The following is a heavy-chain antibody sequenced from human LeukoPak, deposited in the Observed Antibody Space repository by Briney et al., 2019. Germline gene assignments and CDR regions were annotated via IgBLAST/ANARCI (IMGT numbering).Heavy chain of an antibody. D-gene: IGHD2-2*01. V-gene: IGHV1-46*01. J-gene: IGHJ4*02. Sequence: ASVKVSCKASGYTFTNYHLHWVRQGPGQGLEWMGIINPNDGSTSYGQKFQGRVTMTRDTSTSTVYMDVSSLRSEDTAVYYCARDLPRGPANYWGQGTLVTVSS. CDR2: INPNDGST. CDR1: GYTFTNYH. CDR3: ARDLPRGPANY.